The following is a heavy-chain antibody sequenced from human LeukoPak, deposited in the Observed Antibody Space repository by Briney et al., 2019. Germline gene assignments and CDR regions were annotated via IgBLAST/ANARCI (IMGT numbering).Heavy chain of an antibody. CDR3: ARDIPTYDLEWLSHGGQH. CDR2: ISSSSSYI. J-gene: IGHJ1*01. V-gene: IGHV3-21*01. Sequence: PGGSLRLSCAASGFTFSSYSMNWVRQAPGKGLEWVSSISSSSSYIYYADSVKGRFAISRDDAKNSLYLQMNSLRAEDTAVYYCARDIPTYDLEWLSHGGQHWGQGTLVTVSS. D-gene: IGHD3-3*01. CDR1: GFTFSSYS.